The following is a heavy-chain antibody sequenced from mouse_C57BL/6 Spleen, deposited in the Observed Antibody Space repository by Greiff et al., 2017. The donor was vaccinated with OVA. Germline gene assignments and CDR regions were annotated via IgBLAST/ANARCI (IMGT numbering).Heavy chain of an antibody. CDR2: IYPRSGNT. V-gene: IGHV1-81*01. J-gene: IGHJ4*01. D-gene: IGHD1-1*01. Sequence: QVQLQQSGAELARPGASVKLSCKASGYTFTSYGISWVKQRTGQGLEWIGEIYPRSGNTYYNEKFKGKATLTADKSSCTAYMELRSLTSEDSAVYFCARGDYYGSIPYAMDYWGQGTSVTVSS. CDR1: GYTFTSYG. CDR3: ARGDYYGSIPYAMDY.